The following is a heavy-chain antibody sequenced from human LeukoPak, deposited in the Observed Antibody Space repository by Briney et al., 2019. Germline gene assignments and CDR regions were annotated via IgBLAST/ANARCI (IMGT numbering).Heavy chain of an antibody. J-gene: IGHJ6*03. CDR3: ARVIAVADRTMDV. CDR1: GFTFSSYW. CDR2: IKHDGSEK. Sequence: GGSLTLSCAASGFTFSSYWMSWVRQAPGKGLEWVANIKHDGSEKYYVDSVKGRFTISRDNDKNSLYVQMNSMRAEDTAVYYCARVIAVADRTMDVWGKGTGDTVSS. V-gene: IGHV3-7*01. D-gene: IGHD6-19*01.